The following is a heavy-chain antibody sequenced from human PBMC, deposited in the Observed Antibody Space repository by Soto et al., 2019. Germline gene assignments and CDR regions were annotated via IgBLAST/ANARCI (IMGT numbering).Heavy chain of an antibody. D-gene: IGHD5-12*01. CDR3: VTGGLV. CDR2: IKSKTDGGTT. Sequence: EVQLVESGGGLVKPGGSLRLSCAASGFTFTNAWMNWVSQAPGKGLESIGRIKSKTDGGTTDYTAPVKGRFIISRDDSKNTLFLQMSSLQIEDTAVYYCVTGGLVWGQGTLVTVFS. V-gene: IGHV3-15*01. CDR1: GFTFTNAW. J-gene: IGHJ4*02.